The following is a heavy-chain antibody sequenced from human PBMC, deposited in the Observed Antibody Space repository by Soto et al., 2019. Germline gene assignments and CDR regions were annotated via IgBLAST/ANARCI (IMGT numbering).Heavy chain of an antibody. CDR1: GGSISGSDYY. Sequence: QVQLQESGPGLVKPSQTLSLTCTVSGGSISGSDYYWSWIRQPPGKGLEWIGYIYSTGSTNYNPSLKSRVIISIDASKNQFCLNLSSVTAADTAVYYCARDPRGYFDDWGQGARVTVSS. J-gene: IGHJ4*02. D-gene: IGHD3-10*01. CDR2: IYSTGST. V-gene: IGHV4-30-4*01. CDR3: ARDPRGYFDD.